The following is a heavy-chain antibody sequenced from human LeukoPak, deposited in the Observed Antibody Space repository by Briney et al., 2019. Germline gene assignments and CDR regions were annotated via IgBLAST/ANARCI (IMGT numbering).Heavy chain of an antibody. CDR2: NNDSGRA. Sequence: SETLSLTCGVYGGSLSGYYWSWVRQPPGKGLEWIAENNDSGRANYNPSLKSRATISVDTSKSQISLKLSSVTAADTAVYYCVRGRRQWLEPPSDYYYYMDVWGKGTTVTVSS. D-gene: IGHD6-19*01. J-gene: IGHJ6*03. V-gene: IGHV4-34*01. CDR3: VRGRRQWLEPPSDYYYYMDV. CDR1: GGSLSGYY.